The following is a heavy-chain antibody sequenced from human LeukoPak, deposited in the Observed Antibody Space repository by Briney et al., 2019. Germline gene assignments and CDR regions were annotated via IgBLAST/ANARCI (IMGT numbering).Heavy chain of an antibody. CDR2: INHSGST. D-gene: IGHD6-13*01. J-gene: IGHJ4*02. V-gene: IGHV4-34*01. CDR3: ARLSSSWQYYFDY. Sequence: SETLSLTCAVHGGSFSGYYWSWIRQPPGKGLEWIGEINHSGSTNYNPSLKSRVTISVDTSKNQFSLKLSSVTAADTAVYYCARLSSSWQYYFDYWGQGTLVTVSS. CDR1: GGSFSGYY.